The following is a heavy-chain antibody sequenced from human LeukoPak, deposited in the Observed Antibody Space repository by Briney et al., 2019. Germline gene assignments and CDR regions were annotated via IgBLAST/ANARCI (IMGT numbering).Heavy chain of an antibody. CDR3: AKDLTVTTLGYFQH. V-gene: IGHV3-23*01. CDR1: GFTFSTYS. Sequence: GGSLRLSCAASGFTFSTYSMNWVRQAPGKGLEWVSAINVGGTTYYADSVKGRFTISRDNSKNTLYLQMNSLRVEDTAVYYCAKDLTVTTLGYFQHWGQGTLVTVSS. J-gene: IGHJ1*01. CDR2: INVGGTT. D-gene: IGHD4-17*01.